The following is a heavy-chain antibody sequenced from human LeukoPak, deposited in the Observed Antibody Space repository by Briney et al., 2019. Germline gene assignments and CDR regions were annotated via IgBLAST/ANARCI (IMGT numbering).Heavy chain of an antibody. Sequence: GGSLRLSCAASGFTFSSYEMNWVRQAPGKGLECVSSISSSGSTIYYADSVKGRFTISRDNAKNSLYLQMNSLRAEDTAVYYCARDGIDSGSSDYWGQGTLVTVSS. CDR1: GFTFSSYE. J-gene: IGHJ4*02. V-gene: IGHV3-48*03. D-gene: IGHD1-26*01. CDR2: ISSSGSTI. CDR3: ARDGIDSGSSDY.